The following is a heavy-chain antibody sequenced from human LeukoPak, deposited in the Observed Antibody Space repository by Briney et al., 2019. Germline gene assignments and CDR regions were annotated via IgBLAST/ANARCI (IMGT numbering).Heavy chain of an antibody. CDR2: INHSGST. D-gene: IGHD3-3*01. CDR3: ARINRVWSGYYHYGMDV. V-gene: IGHV4-34*01. Sequence: SETLCLTCAVYGGSFSGYYWSWIRQPPGKGLEWIGEINHSGSTNYNPSLKSRVTISVDTSKNQLSLKLSSVTAADTAVYYCARINRVWSGYYHYGMDVWGQGTAATASS. CDR1: GGSFSGYY. J-gene: IGHJ6*02.